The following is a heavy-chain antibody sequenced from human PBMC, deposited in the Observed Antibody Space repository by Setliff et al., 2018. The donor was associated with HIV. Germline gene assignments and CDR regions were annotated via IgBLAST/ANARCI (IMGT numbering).Heavy chain of an antibody. V-gene: IGHV4-39*07. D-gene: IGHD3-22*01. CDR1: GDSISSTTYY. CDR2: IFYSGTT. J-gene: IGHJ4*02. Sequence: PSETLSLTCSVSGDSISSTTYYWAWIRQPPGKGLEWIGSIFYSGTTYYHPSLKSRVTISLDTSKNQFSLKLSSVTAADTAVYYCARGGGYGRSGYYPFDYWGQGTPVTVSS. CDR3: ARGGGYGRSGYYPFDY.